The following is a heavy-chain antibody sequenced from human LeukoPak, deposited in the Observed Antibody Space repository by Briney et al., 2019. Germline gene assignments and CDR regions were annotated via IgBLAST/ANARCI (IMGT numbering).Heavy chain of an antibody. D-gene: IGHD2-2*01. CDR2: MNPSSGST. CDR1: GYTFTSYD. Sequence: ASVKVSCKASGYTFTSYDINWVRQATGQGLEWMGWMNPSSGSTGYAQKFQGRVTISRNIPISPAYMELSTLRSEDTAVYYCARGRSAMRMDVWGKGTTVTVSS. CDR3: ARGRSAMRMDV. V-gene: IGHV1-8*03. J-gene: IGHJ6*04.